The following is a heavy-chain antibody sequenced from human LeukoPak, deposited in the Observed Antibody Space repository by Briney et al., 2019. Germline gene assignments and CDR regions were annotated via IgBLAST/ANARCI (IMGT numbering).Heavy chain of an antibody. V-gene: IGHV4-4*08. CDR2: IYTSGST. CDR3: ARGLGEYCSSTTCGRWFDP. Sequence: SETLSLTCTVSGGSISSYYWSWIRQPPGKGLEWIGYIYTSGSTNYNPSLKSRVTISVDTSKNQFSLKLSSVTAADTAVYYCARGLGEYCSSTTCGRWFDPWGQGTLVTVSS. D-gene: IGHD2-2*01. J-gene: IGHJ5*02. CDR1: GGSISSYY.